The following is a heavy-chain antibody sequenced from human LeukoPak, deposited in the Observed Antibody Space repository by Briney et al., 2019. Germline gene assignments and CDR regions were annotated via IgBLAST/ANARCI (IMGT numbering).Heavy chain of an antibody. D-gene: IGHD3-22*01. CDR1: GYSFTSYW. Sequence: GESLKISCKGSGYSFTSYWIGWVRQMPGKGLEWMGIIYPGDSDTRYTPSFQGQVTISADKSISTAYLQWSSLKASDTAMYYCARLPYYYDSSGYTHAFDIWGQGTMVTVSS. V-gene: IGHV5-51*01. J-gene: IGHJ3*02. CDR3: ARLPYYYDSSGYTHAFDI. CDR2: IYPGDSDT.